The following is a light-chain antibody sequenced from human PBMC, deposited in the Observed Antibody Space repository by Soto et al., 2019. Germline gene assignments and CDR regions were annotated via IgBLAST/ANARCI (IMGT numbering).Light chain of an antibody. J-gene: IGLJ2*01. CDR1: SSNIGSNT. CDR2: SNN. V-gene: IGLV1-44*01. CDR3: AAWDDSPHVV. Sequence: QAVVTQPPSASGTPGQRVTISCSGSSSNIGSNTVNWYQQLPGTAPKLLIYSNNQRPSGVPDRFSGSKSGTSASLAISGLQSEDEADYYCAAWDDSPHVVFGGGTKLTVL.